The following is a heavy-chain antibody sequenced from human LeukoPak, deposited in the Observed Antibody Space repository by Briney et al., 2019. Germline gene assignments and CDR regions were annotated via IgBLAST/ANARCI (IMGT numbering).Heavy chain of an antibody. CDR1: GYTFTSYD. D-gene: IGHD3-16*01. CDR3: ARAVGGANYYYYYMDV. V-gene: IGHV1-8*01. J-gene: IGHJ6*03. CDR2: MNPNSGNT. Sequence: ASVKVSFKAAGYTFTSYDINWVRQATGQGLEWMGWMNPNSGNTGYAQKFQGRVTMTRNTSISTAYMELSSLRSEDTAVYYCARAVGGANYYYYYMDVWGKGTTVTVSS.